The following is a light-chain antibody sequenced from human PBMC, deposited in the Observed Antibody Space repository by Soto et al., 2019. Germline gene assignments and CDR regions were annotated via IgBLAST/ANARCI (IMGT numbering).Light chain of an antibody. Sequence: QSVLTQPPSVSAAPGQKVTISCSGSSSNIGNNYVSWYQQLPGTAPKLLIYENNKRASGIPDRFSGSKSGTSATLDITGLRTGDEADYYCGTWDSSLSYYVFGGGTKLTVL. CDR1: SSNIGNNY. J-gene: IGLJ1*01. V-gene: IGLV1-51*02. CDR3: GTWDSSLSYYV. CDR2: ENN.